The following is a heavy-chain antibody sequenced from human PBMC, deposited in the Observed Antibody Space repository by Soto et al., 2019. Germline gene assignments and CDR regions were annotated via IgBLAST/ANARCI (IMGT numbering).Heavy chain of an antibody. D-gene: IGHD3-22*01. J-gene: IGHJ3*02. CDR2: IGTAGDT. CDR3: TRQYYYDSSGYYQHHAFDI. CDR1: GFTFSSYD. V-gene: IGHV3-13*01. Sequence: EVQLVESGGGLVQPGGSLRLSCAASGFTFSSYDMHWVRQATGKGLEWVSAIGTAGDTYYPGSVKGRFTISRENAKNSLYLQINSLRPEDTAVYYCTRQYYYDSSGYYQHHAFDIWGQGTMVTVSS.